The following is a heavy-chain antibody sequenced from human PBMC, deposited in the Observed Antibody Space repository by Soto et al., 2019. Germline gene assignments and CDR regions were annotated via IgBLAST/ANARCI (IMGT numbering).Heavy chain of an antibody. D-gene: IGHD3-10*01. CDR1: GFTFSSSW. V-gene: IGHV3-7*01. Sequence: GGSLRLSCAASGFTFSSSWMSWVRQAPGKGLEWVAIIKQDESEKYYVDSVKGRFTISRDNAKNSLYPQMNSLRAEDTAVYYCARDNLGGPGGNLRTSWYDPWGQGTLVTVSS. CDR3: ARDNLGGPGGNLRTSWYDP. J-gene: IGHJ5*02. CDR2: IKQDESEK.